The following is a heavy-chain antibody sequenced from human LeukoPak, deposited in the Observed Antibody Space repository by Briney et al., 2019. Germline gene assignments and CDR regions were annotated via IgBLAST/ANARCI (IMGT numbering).Heavy chain of an antibody. Sequence: ASVKVSCKASGYTFTSYGISWVRQAPGQGLEWMGWISAYNGNTNYAQKLQGRVTMTTDTSTSTAYMELRSLRSDDTAVYYCARVYYDSSGYYSRTYYFDYWGQGTLVTVSS. V-gene: IGHV1-18*01. CDR1: GYTFTSYG. CDR3: ARVYYDSSGYYSRTYYFDY. D-gene: IGHD3-22*01. J-gene: IGHJ4*02. CDR2: ISAYNGNT.